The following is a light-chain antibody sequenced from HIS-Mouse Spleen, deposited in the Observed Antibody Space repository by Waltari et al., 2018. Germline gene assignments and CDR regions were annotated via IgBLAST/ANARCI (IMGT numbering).Light chain of an antibody. CDR2: EDS. Sequence: SYELTQPPSVSVSPGQTARITCPGDAFPKKYGYWYQQKSGQAPVLVHYEDSKRPSGLPERFSGSSSGTMATLTISGAQVEDEADYYCYSTDSSGNHRVFGGGTKLTVL. CDR3: YSTDSSGNHRV. V-gene: IGLV3-10*01. J-gene: IGLJ2*01. CDR1: AFPKKY.